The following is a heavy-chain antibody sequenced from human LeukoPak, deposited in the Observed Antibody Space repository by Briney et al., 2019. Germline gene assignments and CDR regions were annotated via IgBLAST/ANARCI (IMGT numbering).Heavy chain of an antibody. CDR2: IYYSGST. Sequence: SETLSLTCTVSGGSISSYYWSWIRQPPGKGLEWIGYIYYSGSTNYNPSLKSRVTISVDTSKNQFSLKLSSVTAADTAVYYCAREWLQFSSEEYYFDYWGQGTLVTVSS. J-gene: IGHJ4*02. CDR3: AREWLQFSSEEYYFDY. CDR1: GGSISSYY. V-gene: IGHV4-59*01. D-gene: IGHD5-24*01.